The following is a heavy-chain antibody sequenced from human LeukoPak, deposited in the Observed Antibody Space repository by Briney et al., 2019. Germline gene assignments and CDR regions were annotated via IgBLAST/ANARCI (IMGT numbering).Heavy chain of an antibody. CDR3: ARGRGSGSSPRRQYYFDY. J-gene: IGHJ4*02. D-gene: IGHD1-26*01. CDR2: MNPNSGNT. V-gene: IGHV1-8*03. Sequence: ASVKVSCKASGYTFTSYGISWLRQAPGQGLEWMGWMNPNSGNTGYAQKFQSRVTITRNTSISTAYMELSSLRSEDTAVYYCARGRGSGSSPRRQYYFDYWGQGTLVTVSS. CDR1: GYTFTSYG.